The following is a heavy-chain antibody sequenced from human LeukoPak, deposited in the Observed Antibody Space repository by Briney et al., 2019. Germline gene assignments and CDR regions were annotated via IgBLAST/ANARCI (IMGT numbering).Heavy chain of an antibody. CDR3: ARQSRISCNWFDP. CDR1: GGSFSGYY. CDR2: INHSGST. J-gene: IGHJ5*02. D-gene: IGHD2-2*01. Sequence: SETLSLTCAVYGGSFSGYYWSWIRQPPGKGLEWIGEINHSGSTYYNPSLKSRVTISVDTSKNQFSLKLSSVTAADTAVYYCARQSRISCNWFDPWGQGTLVTVSS. V-gene: IGHV4-34*01.